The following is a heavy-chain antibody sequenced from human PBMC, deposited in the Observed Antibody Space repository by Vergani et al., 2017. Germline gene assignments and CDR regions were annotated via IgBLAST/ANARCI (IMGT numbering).Heavy chain of an antibody. V-gene: IGHV3-23*04. J-gene: IGHJ4*02. Sequence: VQLVASGGGVVQPGGSLRLYCVASGFTFSSHAMSWVRQGHGQGLEWVSSIKNTGDSTHYADSVKGRFTISRDNSKNTLYLQMNSLRVEDTAVYYCGRGSDNYNWGQGTLVTVSS. CDR3: GRGSDNYN. CDR2: IKNTGDST. D-gene: IGHD5-24*01. CDR1: GFTFSSHA.